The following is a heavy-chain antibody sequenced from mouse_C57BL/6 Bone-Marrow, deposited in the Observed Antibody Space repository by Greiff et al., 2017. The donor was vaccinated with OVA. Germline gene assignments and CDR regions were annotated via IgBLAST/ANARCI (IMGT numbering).Heavy chain of an antibody. CDR1: GFSLSTSGMG. D-gene: IGHD1-1*01. CDR3: ARNVPYYYGSPWFAY. J-gene: IGHJ3*01. V-gene: IGHV8-12*01. Sequence: QVTLKESGPGILQSSQTLSLTCSFSGFSLSTSGMGVSWIRQPSGKGLEWLAHIYWDDDKRYNPSLKSRLTISKDTSRNQVFLKITSVDTADTATYYCARNVPYYYGSPWFAYWGQGTLVTVSA. CDR2: IYWDDDK.